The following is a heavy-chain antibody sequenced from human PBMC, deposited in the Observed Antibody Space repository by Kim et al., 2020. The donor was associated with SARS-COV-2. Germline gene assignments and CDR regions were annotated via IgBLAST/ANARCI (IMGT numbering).Heavy chain of an antibody. CDR3: VRENRDSFDS. CDR1: GFRFSDYY. V-gene: IGHV3-11*05. J-gene: IGHJ5*01. CDR2: ISGGGSYI. Sequence: GGSLRLSCAASGFRFSDYYISWIRQAPGGGLEWVSSISGGGSYIMYADSVKGRFTVSRDNAKSSVSLQMNSLRGDDTAIYYCVRENRDSFDSWGQGTLVTVSS.